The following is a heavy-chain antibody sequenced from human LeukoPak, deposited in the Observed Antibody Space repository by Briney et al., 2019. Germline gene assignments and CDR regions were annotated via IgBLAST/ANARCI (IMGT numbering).Heavy chain of an antibody. J-gene: IGHJ4*02. V-gene: IGHV3-7*01. CDR1: GFTLSSYW. D-gene: IGHD1-20*01. CDR2: IKQDGSEK. Sequence: PGGSLRLSCAASGFTLSSYWMNWVRQAPGKGLEWVANIKQDGSEKYYVDSVKGRFTISRDNAKNSLYLQMNSLRAEDTAVYYCASWYNWNSYWGQGTLVTVSS. CDR3: ASWYNWNSY.